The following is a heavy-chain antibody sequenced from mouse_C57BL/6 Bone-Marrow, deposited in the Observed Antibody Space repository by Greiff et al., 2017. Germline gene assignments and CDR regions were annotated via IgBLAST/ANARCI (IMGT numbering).Heavy chain of an antibody. V-gene: IGHV1-22*01. J-gene: IGHJ2*01. CDR2: INPNNGGT. CDR3: AFYDCSGFY. D-gene: IGHD2-3*01. CDR1: GYTFTDYN. Sequence: EVKLMESGPELVKPGASVKMSCKASGYTFTDYNMHWVKQSHGKSLEWIGYINPNNGGTSYNQKFKGKATLTVNKSSSTAYMRLRSLTSEDSAVYDCAFYDCSGFYWGQGTTLTVSS.